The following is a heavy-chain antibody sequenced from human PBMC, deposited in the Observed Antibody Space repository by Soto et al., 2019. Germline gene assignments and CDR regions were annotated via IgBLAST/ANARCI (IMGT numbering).Heavy chain of an antibody. J-gene: IGHJ3*02. CDR2: IKSKTDGGTT. D-gene: IGHD6-19*01. Sequence: EVQLVESGGGLVKPGGSLRLSCAASGFTFSNAWMNWVRQAPGKGLEWVGRIKSKTDGGTTDYAAPVKGRFTISRDDSKNTLYLQMNSLKTEDTAVYYCTTGIAVAGTGLLFDIWGQGTMVTVSS. V-gene: IGHV3-15*07. CDR3: TTGIAVAGTGLLFDI. CDR1: GFTFSNAW.